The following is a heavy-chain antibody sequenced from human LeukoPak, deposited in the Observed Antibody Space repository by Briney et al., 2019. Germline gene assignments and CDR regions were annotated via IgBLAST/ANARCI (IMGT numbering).Heavy chain of an antibody. CDR1: GFTFDDYA. CDR3: AKGTSSWHEFDY. J-gene: IGHJ4*02. CDR2: ITWDAGSM. Sequence: GGSLRLSCAASGFTFDDYAMHWVRQAPGKGLEWVSLITWDAGSMYYADSVKGRFTISRDNSKNSLYLQMNSLRAEDTALYYCAKGTSSWHEFDYWGQGTLVTVSS. V-gene: IGHV3-43D*03. D-gene: IGHD6-13*01.